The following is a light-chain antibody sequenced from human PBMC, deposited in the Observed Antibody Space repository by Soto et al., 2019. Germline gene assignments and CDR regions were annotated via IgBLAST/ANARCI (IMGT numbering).Light chain of an antibody. J-gene: IGKJ1*01. CDR1: ERIGSW. CDR3: QQYSSSPRT. V-gene: IGKV1-5*03. CDR2: KAS. Sequence: DVQMTQSPSTLSASVGDRVTITCRASERIGSWLAWYQLKPGTVPKLLIYKASTLTKGVTSTFSGSGSATEFNLTINRLQPDDFAAYYCQQYSSSPRTFGQGTKVDIK.